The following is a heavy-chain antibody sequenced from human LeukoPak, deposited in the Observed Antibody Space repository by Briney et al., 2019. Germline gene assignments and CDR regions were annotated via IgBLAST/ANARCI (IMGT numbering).Heavy chain of an antibody. Sequence: PGGSLRLSCAVSGFTLSFYGMTWVRQAPGKGLEWVSYISSGPSATHYADSVKGRFTISRDNAKNSLYLQMNSLRAEDTAVYYCARQEVTADFPTDYWGQGTLVTVSS. CDR2: ISSGPSAT. CDR1: GFTLSFYG. J-gene: IGHJ4*02. D-gene: IGHD1-14*01. CDR3: ARQEVTADFPTDY. V-gene: IGHV3-48*04.